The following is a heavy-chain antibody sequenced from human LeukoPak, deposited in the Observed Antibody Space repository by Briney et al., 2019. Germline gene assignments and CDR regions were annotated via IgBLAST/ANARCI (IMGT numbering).Heavy chain of an antibody. Sequence: PSETLSLTCTVSGGSISSYYWSWIRQPPGKGLEWIGYIYYSGSTNYNPSLKSRVTISVDTSKNQFSLKLSSVTAADTAVYYCARANGAYKSFDNWGQGTRVTVSS. CDR2: IYYSGST. CDR3: ARANGAYKSFDN. D-gene: IGHD4-17*01. CDR1: GGSISSYY. V-gene: IGHV4-59*01. J-gene: IGHJ4*02.